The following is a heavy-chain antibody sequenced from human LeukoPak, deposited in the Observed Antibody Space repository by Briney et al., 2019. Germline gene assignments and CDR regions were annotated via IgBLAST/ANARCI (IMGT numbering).Heavy chain of an antibody. Sequence: SETLSLTCAVYGGSFSGYYWSWIRQPPGKGLEWIGEINHSGSTNYNPSLKSRVTISVDTSKNQFSLKLSSVTAADTAVYYCARGGGPNCSGGSCYGSPVNWFDPWGQGTLVTVSS. J-gene: IGHJ5*02. CDR3: ARGGGPNCSGGSCYGSPVNWFDP. CDR2: INHSGST. D-gene: IGHD2-15*01. CDR1: GGSFSGYY. V-gene: IGHV4-34*01.